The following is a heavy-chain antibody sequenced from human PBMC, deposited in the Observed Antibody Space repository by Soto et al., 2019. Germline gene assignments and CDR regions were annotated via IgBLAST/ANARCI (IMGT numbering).Heavy chain of an antibody. D-gene: IGHD2-15*01. CDR2: IIPIFGTA. J-gene: IGHJ4*02. CDR3: ARAPYCSGGSCYSMFDY. CDR1: GGTFSSYA. V-gene: IGHV1-69*13. Sequence: SVKVSCKASGGTFSSYAISWVRQAPGQGLEWMGGIIPIFGTANYAQKFQGRVTITADESTSTAYMELSSLRSEDTAVYYCARAPYCSGGSCYSMFDYWGQGTLVTVSS.